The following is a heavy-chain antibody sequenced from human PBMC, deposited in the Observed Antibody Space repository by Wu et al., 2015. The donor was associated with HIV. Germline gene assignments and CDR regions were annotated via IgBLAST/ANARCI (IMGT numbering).Heavy chain of an antibody. CDR3: AREASSSWTQHYQHDY. Sequence: QVQLVQSGAEVKKPGSSVKVSCKASGGTFSNYVISWVRQAPGQGLEWMGGIIPIFATANYAQKFQGRVTITTDTSTSTAYMELRSLRSDDTAVYYCAREASSSWTQHYQHDYWGQGTLVTVSS. D-gene: IGHD6-13*01. CDR1: GGTFSNYV. J-gene: IGHJ4*02. CDR2: IIPIFATA. V-gene: IGHV1-69*05.